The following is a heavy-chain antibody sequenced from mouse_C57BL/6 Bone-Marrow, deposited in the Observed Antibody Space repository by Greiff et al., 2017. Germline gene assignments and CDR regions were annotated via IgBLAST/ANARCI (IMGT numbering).Heavy chain of an antibody. J-gene: IGHJ2*01. D-gene: IGHD1-1*01. CDR2: IDPSDSYT. CDR3: AISSYYGSSFDY. Sequence: VQLQQPGAELVKPGASVKLSCKASGYTFTSYWMQWVKQRPGQGLEWIGEIDPSDSYTNYNQKFKGKATLTVDKSSSAAYMQLSSLTSEDSAVYYCAISSYYGSSFDYWGQGTTLTVSS. V-gene: IGHV1-50*01. CDR1: GYTFTSYW.